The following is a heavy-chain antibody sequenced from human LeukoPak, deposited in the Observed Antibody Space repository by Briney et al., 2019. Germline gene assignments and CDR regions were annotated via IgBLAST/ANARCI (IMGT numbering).Heavy chain of an antibody. Sequence: GGSLRLSCAASGFTFNSFDMSWVRQALGKGLEWVSGISGSGGSTFYADSVKGRFTISRDNSKNTLYLQMNSLRAEDTAVYYCAKDRDSSSALDYWGQGTLVTVSS. V-gene: IGHV3-23*01. CDR1: GFTFNSFD. CDR3: AKDRDSSSALDY. D-gene: IGHD6-13*01. CDR2: ISGSGGST. J-gene: IGHJ4*02.